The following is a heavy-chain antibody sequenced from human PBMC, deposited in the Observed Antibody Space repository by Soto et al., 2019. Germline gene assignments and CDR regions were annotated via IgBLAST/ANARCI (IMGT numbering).Heavy chain of an antibody. Sequence: PSETLSLTCTGSGGSISSYYWSWIRQPPGKGLEWIGYTYYSGSTNYNPSLKSRVTISVDTSKNQFSLKLSSVTAADTAVYYCARGWGLVFDYWGQGTLVTVS. V-gene: IGHV4-59*01. CDR2: TYYSGST. CDR1: GGSISSYY. CDR3: ARGWGLVFDY. J-gene: IGHJ4*02. D-gene: IGHD2-21*02.